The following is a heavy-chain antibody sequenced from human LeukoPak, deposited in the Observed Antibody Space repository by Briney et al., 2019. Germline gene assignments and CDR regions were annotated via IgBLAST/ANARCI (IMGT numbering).Heavy chain of an antibody. CDR2: INPSGGST. D-gene: IGHD3-3*01. Sequence: RASVKVSCKASGHTFTIYYIHWMRQAPGQGLEWMGIINPSGGSTSYTQSFQGRVTLTRDTSTNTVYMELSSLRSEDTAVYYCARGQEKNDFWSAFDCWGQGTLVTVSS. J-gene: IGHJ4*02. CDR1: GHTFTIYY. V-gene: IGHV1-46*01. CDR3: ARGQEKNDFWSAFDC.